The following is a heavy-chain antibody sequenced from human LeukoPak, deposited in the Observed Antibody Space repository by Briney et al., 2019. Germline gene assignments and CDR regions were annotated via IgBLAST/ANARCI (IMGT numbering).Heavy chain of an antibody. V-gene: IGHV3-30*18. Sequence: GGSLRLSCAASGFIFSSYGMHWVRQSPGKGLEWVAVISYDGSHEYYADSVKGRFTISRDNSKNTLYLQMNSLRAEDTAVYYCAKAIFSTAGYSSGWYVRNWFDPWGQGTLVTVSS. CDR1: GFIFSSYG. CDR2: ISYDGSHE. CDR3: AKAIFSTAGYSSGWYVRNWFDP. J-gene: IGHJ5*02. D-gene: IGHD6-19*01.